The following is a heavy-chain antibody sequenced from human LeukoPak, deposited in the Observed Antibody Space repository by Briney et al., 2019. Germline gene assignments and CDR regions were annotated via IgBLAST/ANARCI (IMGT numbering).Heavy chain of an antibody. Sequence: GGSLKLSCAASGFTVSSDYMSWVRQAPGKGLEWVSVIYSGGSTYYADSVKGRFTISRDKSKNTVYLQMNSLRFEDTAMYYCARNWFDPWGQGTLVTVSS. CDR1: GFTVSSDY. V-gene: IGHV3-53*05. J-gene: IGHJ5*02. CDR2: IYSGGST. CDR3: ARNWFDP.